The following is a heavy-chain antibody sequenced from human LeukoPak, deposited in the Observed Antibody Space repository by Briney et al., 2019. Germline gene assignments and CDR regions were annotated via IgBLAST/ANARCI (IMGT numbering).Heavy chain of an antibody. V-gene: IGHV3-64*01. CDR1: GFTFSSYA. CDR3: AGGTHYYGSGSYYNEPLDY. J-gene: IGHJ4*02. CDR2: ISSDGGST. D-gene: IGHD3-10*01. Sequence: GGSLRLSCAASGFTFSSYAMHWVRQAPGKGLEYVSAISSDGGSTYYANSVKGRFTISRDNSKNTLYLQMGSLRAEDMAVYYCAGGTHYYGSGSYYNEPLDYWGQGTLVTVSS.